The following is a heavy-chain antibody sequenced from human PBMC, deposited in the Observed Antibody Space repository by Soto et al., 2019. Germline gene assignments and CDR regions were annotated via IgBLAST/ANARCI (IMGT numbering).Heavy chain of an antibody. CDR3: SRVYWNDVPLAYYYYYMDV. J-gene: IGHJ6*03. V-gene: IGHV1-18*01. CDR1: GYTFTSYG. CDR2: ISAYNGNT. D-gene: IGHD1-1*01. Sequence: ASVKVSCKASGYTFTSYGISWVRQAPGQGLEWMGWISAYNGNTNYAQKLQGRVTMTTDTSTSTAYMELRSLRSDDTAVYYCSRVYWNDVPLAYYYYYMDVWGKGTTVTVSS.